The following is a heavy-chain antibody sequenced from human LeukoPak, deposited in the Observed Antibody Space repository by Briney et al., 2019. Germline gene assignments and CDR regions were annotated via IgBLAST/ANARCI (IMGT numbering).Heavy chain of an antibody. D-gene: IGHD2-2*01. CDR1: GGSFSGYY. CDR3: ARGYCSSTSCSKDYYYGMDV. CDR2: INHSGST. J-gene: IGHJ6*02. V-gene: IGHV4-34*01. Sequence: SETLSITCAVYGGSFSGYYWSRIRQPPGKGLEWIGEINHSGSTNYNPSLKSRVTISVDTSKNQFSLKLSSVTAADTAVYYCARGYCSSTSCSKDYYYGMDVWGQGTTVTVSS.